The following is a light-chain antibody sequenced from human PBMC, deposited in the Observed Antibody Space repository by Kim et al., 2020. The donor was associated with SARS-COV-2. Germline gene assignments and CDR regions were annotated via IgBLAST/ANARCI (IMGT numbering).Light chain of an antibody. V-gene: IGLV2-8*01. J-gene: IGLJ3*02. CDR3: SSYTSSSTWV. CDR2: EVN. Sequence: QSALTQPPSASGSPGQSVAISCTGTSSDVGGYNYVSWFQQHPGKAPKLIIFEVNKRPSGVPDRFSGSKSGNTASLTVSELQAEDEADYYCSSYTSSSTWVFGGGTQLTVL. CDR1: SSDVGGYNY.